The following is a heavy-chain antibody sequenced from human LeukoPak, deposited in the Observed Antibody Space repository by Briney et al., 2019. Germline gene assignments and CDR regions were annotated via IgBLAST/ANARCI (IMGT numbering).Heavy chain of an antibody. D-gene: IGHD3-22*01. V-gene: IGHV4-59*01. CDR2: SYYSGST. J-gene: IGHJ4*02. CDR1: GGSISSYY. CDR3: ARDLGYDSSGLPDY. Sequence: SETLSLTCTVSGGSISSYYWSWIRQPPGKGLEWIGYSYYSGSTNYNPSLKSRVTISVDTSKNQFSLKLSSVTAADTAVYYCARDLGYDSSGLPDYWGQGTLVTISS.